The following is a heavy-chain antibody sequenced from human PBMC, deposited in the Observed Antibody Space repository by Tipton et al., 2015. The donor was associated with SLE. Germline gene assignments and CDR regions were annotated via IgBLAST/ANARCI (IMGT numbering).Heavy chain of an antibody. CDR2: ISTYNGKT. CDR1: GYTFSKFG. CDR3: TRDTRYQHASDV. V-gene: IGHV1-18*01. D-gene: IGHD2-2*01. Sequence: QLVQSGAEVQKPGASVKVSCKASGYTFSKFGISWVRQAPGQGLEWMGCISTYNGKTNYAQMVEGRVTMSTDTSTNKAFMELRSLRSDDTAVYYCTRDTRYQHASDVWGQGTLVTVSS. J-gene: IGHJ4*02.